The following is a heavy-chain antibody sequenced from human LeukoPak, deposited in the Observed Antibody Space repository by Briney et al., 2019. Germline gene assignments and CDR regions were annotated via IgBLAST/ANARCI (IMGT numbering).Heavy chain of an antibody. CDR2: INPNSGGT. CDR1: GYTFTGYY. CDR3: ARDGLDGDYENFDY. D-gene: IGHD4-17*01. J-gene: IGHJ4*02. V-gene: IGHV1-2*02. Sequence: ASVKVSCKASGYTFTGYYMHWVRQAPGQGLEWMGWINPNSGGTNYAQKFQGRVTMTRDTSISTAYMELSRLRSDDTAVYYCARDGLDGDYENFDYWGQGTLVTVSS.